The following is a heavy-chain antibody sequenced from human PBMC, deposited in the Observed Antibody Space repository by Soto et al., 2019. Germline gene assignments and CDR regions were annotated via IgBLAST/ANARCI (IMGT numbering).Heavy chain of an antibody. CDR3: ARGLTAAGLDY. V-gene: IGHV4-34*01. J-gene: IGHJ4*02. Sequence: QVQLQQWGAGLLKPSETLSLTCAVYGGSFSGYYWSWIRQPPGKGLEWIGEINHSGSTNYNPSLKSRVTISVDTSKNQFSLKLSSVTAADTAVYYCARGLTAAGLDYWGQGTLVTVSS. CDR1: GGSFSGYY. D-gene: IGHD6-13*01. CDR2: INHSGST.